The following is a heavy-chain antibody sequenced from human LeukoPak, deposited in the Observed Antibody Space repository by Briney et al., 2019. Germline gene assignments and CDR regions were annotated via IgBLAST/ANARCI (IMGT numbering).Heavy chain of an antibody. CDR2: IDDSGRT. D-gene: IGHD6-13*01. J-gene: IGHJ4*02. CDR1: GDSIGRYY. Sequence: SSETLSLTCTVSGDSIGRYYWNWIRQPPGKGPEWIGYIDDSGRTNYNPSLKSRVTISKDTSRNQFSLKLNSVTAADTAVYYCARQQGRRIAAAGTDYWSQGTLVTVSS. V-gene: IGHV4-59*01. CDR3: ARQQGRRIAAAGTDY.